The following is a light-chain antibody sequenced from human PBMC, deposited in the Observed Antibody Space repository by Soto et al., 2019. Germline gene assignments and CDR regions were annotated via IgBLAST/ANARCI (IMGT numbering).Light chain of an antibody. Sequence: EIVLTQSPGTLSLSPGERATLSCRASQSVSSIFLAWYQQKPGQAPRLLIYGASIRATGIPDRFSGSGSGTDFTLTISRLEPEDFAVYYCQQYGSSPPWTFGQGTKVEIK. CDR1: QSVSSIF. V-gene: IGKV3-20*01. CDR2: GAS. CDR3: QQYGSSPPWT. J-gene: IGKJ1*01.